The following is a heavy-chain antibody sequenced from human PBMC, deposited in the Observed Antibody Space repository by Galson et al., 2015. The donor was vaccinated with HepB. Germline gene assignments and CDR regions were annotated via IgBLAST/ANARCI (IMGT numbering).Heavy chain of an antibody. CDR3: AKDSDSSLDY. CDR1: GFTFSSYG. J-gene: IGHJ4*02. CDR2: ISYDGSNK. D-gene: IGHD6-19*01. V-gene: IGHV3-30*18. Sequence: SLRLSCAASGFTFSSYGMHWVRQAPGKGLEWVAVISYDGSNKYYADSVKGRFTISRDNSKNTLYLQMNSLRAKDTAVYYCAKDSDSSLDYWGQGTLVTVSS.